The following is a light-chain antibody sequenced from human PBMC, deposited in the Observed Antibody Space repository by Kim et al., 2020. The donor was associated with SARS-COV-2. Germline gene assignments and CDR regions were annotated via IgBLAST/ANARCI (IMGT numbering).Light chain of an antibody. CDR3: QQYGSSLYT. CDR2: GAS. V-gene: IGKV3-20*01. CDR1: QSFSRSY. Sequence: PGERATLSCRASQSFSRSYLAWYQQKPGQAPRLLIYGASSRATGIPDRFSGSGSGTDFTLTISRLEPEDFAVYYCQQYGSSLYTFGQGTKLEI. J-gene: IGKJ2*01.